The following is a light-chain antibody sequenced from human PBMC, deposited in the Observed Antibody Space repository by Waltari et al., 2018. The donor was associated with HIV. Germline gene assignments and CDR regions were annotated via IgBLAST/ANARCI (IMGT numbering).Light chain of an antibody. V-gene: IGLV2-14*01. J-gene: IGLJ2*01. CDR3: SSYTSSSAVV. CDR2: DGS. Sequence: QSALTQPASVSGSPGQSLTISCTGTSSDVGGYNSLSCYQQNPGKAPKLMLYDGSNRPAGVASRCSGSNACNTAALTISGLQAEDEADYCCSSYTSSSAVVFGGGTKLTGL. CDR1: SSDVGGYNS.